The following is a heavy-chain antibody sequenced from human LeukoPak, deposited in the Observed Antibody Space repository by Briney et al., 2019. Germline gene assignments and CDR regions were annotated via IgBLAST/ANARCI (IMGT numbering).Heavy chain of an antibody. D-gene: IGHD6-13*01. V-gene: IGHV3-23*01. CDR2: ISGSGGST. Sequence: PGGSLRLSCAASGFTFSSYAMSWVRQAPGKGLEWVSAISGSGGSTYYADSVGGRFTMSRDNSNNTLYLQKNSLRAEDTAVYYCAKAPGGAAAASLNWFDPWGQGTLVTVSS. J-gene: IGHJ5*02. CDR1: GFTFSSYA. CDR3: AKAPGGAAAASLNWFDP.